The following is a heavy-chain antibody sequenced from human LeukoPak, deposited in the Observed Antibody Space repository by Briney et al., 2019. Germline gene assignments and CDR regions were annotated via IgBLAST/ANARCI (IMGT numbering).Heavy chain of an antibody. CDR3: ARRIVGSSWIDY. J-gene: IGHJ4*02. Sequence: SETLSLTCTVSGDSISRSTYYWAWIRQPPGKGLEWIGSVYYGRSPYFNPSLESRATISVDTSKNRFSLNLNSVTAADTAVYYCARRIVGSSWIDYWGQGTLVTVSS. CDR1: GDSISRSTYY. V-gene: IGHV4-39*01. D-gene: IGHD1-26*01. CDR2: VYYGRSP.